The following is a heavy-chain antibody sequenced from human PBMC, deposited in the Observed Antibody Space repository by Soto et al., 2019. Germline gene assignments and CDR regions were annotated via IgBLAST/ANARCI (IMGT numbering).Heavy chain of an antibody. CDR2: IYYSGST. CDR3: AREGHRRLFDY. Sequence: SETLSLTCTVSGGSISSGGYYWSWIRQHPGKGLEWIGYIYYSGSTYYNPSLKSRVTISVDTSKNQFPLKLSSVTAADTAVYYCAREGHRRLFDYWGQGTLVTVSS. CDR1: GGSISSGGYY. J-gene: IGHJ4*02. V-gene: IGHV4-31*03.